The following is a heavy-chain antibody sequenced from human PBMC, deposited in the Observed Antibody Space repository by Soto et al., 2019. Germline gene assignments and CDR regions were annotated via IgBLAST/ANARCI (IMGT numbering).Heavy chain of an antibody. CDR3: ARVTGDSSGFDAFDI. CDR2: ISSSGSTI. D-gene: IGHD6-19*01. V-gene: IGHV3-11*01. J-gene: IGHJ3*02. CDR1: GFTFSDYY. Sequence: GGSLRLSCSASGFTFSDYYMSWIRQAPGKGLEWVSYISSSGSTIYYADSVKGRFTISRDNAKNSLYLQMNSLRAEDTAVYYCARVTGDSSGFDAFDIWGQGTMVTVSS.